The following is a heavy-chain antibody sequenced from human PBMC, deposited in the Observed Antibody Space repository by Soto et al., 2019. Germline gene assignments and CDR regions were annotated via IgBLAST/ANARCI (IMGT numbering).Heavy chain of an antibody. Sequence: SVKVSCTASGGTFSSYAISWVRQAPGQGLEWMGGIIPIFRTADYAQKFQGRVTITADESTSTAYMELSSLRSEDTAVYYCASVETQRYYYGMDVWGQGTTVTVSS. CDR2: IIPIFRTA. CDR3: ASVETQRYYYGMDV. V-gene: IGHV1-69*13. CDR1: GGTFSSYA. J-gene: IGHJ6*02. D-gene: IGHD2-15*01.